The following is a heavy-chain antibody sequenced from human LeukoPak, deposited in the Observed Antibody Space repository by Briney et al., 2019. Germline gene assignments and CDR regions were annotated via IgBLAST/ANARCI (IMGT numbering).Heavy chain of an antibody. Sequence: ASVKVSCKASGYTFTSYDINWARQATGQGLEWMGWMNPNSGNTGYAQKFQGRVTMTRNTSISTAYMELSSLRSEDTAVYYCARDTPRLRGVIRYWGQGTLVTVSS. CDR3: ARDTPRLRGVIRY. CDR1: GYTFTSYD. V-gene: IGHV1-8*01. J-gene: IGHJ4*02. D-gene: IGHD3-10*01. CDR2: MNPNSGNT.